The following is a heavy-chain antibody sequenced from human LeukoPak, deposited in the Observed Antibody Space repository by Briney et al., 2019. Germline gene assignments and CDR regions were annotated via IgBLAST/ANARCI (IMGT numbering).Heavy chain of an antibody. CDR1: GESFSGYY. J-gene: IGHJ6*02. V-gene: IGHV4-34*01. Sequence: PSETLSLTCAVYGESFSGYYWSWIRQPPGKGLEWIGEINHSGSTNYNPSLKSRVTISVDTSKNQFSLKLSSVTAADTAVYYCARGRTYYDFWSGYGMDVWGQGTTVTVSS. CDR2: INHSGST. CDR3: ARGRTYYDFWSGYGMDV. D-gene: IGHD3-3*01.